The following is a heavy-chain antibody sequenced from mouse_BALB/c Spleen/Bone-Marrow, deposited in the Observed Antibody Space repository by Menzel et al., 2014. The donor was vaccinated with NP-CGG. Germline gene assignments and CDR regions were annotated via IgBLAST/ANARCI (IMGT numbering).Heavy chain of an antibody. Sequence: EVQLQQSGGGLVQPGGSRKLSCAASGFTFSSFGMHWVRQAPEKGLEWVAYISSGSSTILYADTVKGRFTVSRDNPKNPLFRQMPSQSSGDTPFFYCKGGGNGDDFAYWGQGPPLPVSS. CDR1: GFTFSSFG. CDR3: KGGGNGDDFAY. D-gene: IGHD4-1*01. CDR2: ISSGSSTI. J-gene: IGHJ2*01. V-gene: IGHV5-17*02.